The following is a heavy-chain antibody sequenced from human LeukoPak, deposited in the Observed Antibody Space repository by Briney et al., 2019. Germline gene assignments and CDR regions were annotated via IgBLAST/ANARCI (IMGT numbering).Heavy chain of an antibody. CDR1: GCTFSSYS. Sequence: PGGSLRLSCAASGCTFSSYSMYWVLQAPGKGLEWVSSISSSSSYIYYADSVKGRFTISRDNAKNSLYLQMNSLRAEDTAVYYCAREVYNYGDYVEDYYYMDVWGKGTTVTVSS. J-gene: IGHJ6*03. CDR2: ISSSSSYI. D-gene: IGHD4-17*01. V-gene: IGHV3-21*01. CDR3: AREVYNYGDYVEDYYYMDV.